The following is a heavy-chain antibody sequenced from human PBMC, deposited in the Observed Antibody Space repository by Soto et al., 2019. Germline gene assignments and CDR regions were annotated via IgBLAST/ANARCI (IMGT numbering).Heavy chain of an antibody. CDR3: AKDPTGAGWYFDL. J-gene: IGHJ2*01. V-gene: IGHV3-23*01. Sequence: GGSLSLSCEASGFTFSKYDMNWVRQAPGKGLEWVSSINDSGGNTYYADSVKGRFTISRDNSKNTLYLQMNSLRAEDTAIYYCAKDPTGAGWYFDLWGRGTLVTVSS. CDR2: INDSGGNT. CDR1: GFTFSKYD. D-gene: IGHD3-10*01.